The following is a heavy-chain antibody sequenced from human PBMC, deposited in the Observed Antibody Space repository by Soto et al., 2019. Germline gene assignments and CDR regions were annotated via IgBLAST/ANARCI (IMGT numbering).Heavy chain of an antibody. CDR1: GGTFSSYA. J-gene: IGHJ3*02. D-gene: IGHD2-15*01. CDR2: IIPIFGTA. V-gene: IGHV1-69*13. Sequence: ASVKVSCKASGGTFSSYAISWVRQAPGQGLEWMGGIIPIFGTANYAQKFQGRVTITADESTSTAYMELSSLRSEDTAVYYCARVRLGYCSVGSCHDEAFDIWGQGPMVTV. CDR3: ARVRLGYCSVGSCHDEAFDI.